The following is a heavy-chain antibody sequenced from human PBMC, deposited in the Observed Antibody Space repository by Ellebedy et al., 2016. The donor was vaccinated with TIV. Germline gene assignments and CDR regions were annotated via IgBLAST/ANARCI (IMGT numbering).Heavy chain of an antibody. CDR1: GFTFGDYA. CDR3: TRDLTTLAAAGTGIYYYTMDV. Sequence: GGSLRLXXTASGFTFGDYAMSWVRQAPGKGLARVSFIRSKAYGGTTEYAASVKGRFTISRDDSKSIAYLQMNSLKAEDTAVYYCTRDLTTLAAAGTGIYYYTMDVWGQGTTVTVSS. J-gene: IGHJ6*02. D-gene: IGHD6-13*01. CDR2: IRSKAYGGTT. V-gene: IGHV3-49*04.